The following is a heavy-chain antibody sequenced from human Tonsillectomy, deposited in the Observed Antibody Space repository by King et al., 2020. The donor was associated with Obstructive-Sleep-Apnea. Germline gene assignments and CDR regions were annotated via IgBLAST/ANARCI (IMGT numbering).Heavy chain of an antibody. Sequence: VQLQESGPGLVKPSETLSLTCTVSGDSIRGYYWSWIRPPPGKGLEWIGYIYYSGSTNYNPSLKSRVTISVDTSKNQFSLKLSSVTAADTAMYYCARDRDDILTGYLRMDVWGQGTTVTVSS. CDR3: ARDRDDILTGYLRMDV. J-gene: IGHJ6*02. CDR2: IYYSGST. D-gene: IGHD3-9*01. V-gene: IGHV4-59*01. CDR1: GDSIRGYY.